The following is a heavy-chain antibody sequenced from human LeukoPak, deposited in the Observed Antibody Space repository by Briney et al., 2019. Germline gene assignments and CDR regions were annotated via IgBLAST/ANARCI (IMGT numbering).Heavy chain of an antibody. CDR2: INHSGGT. CDR1: GGSFSGYY. Sequence: SETLSLTCAVYGGSFSGYYWSWIRQPPGKGLEWIGEINHSGGTNYNPSLKSRVTISVDTSKNQFSLKLSSVTAADTAVYYCARGPDYSNYPYYYYYGMDVWGQGTTVTVSS. J-gene: IGHJ6*02. V-gene: IGHV4-34*01. D-gene: IGHD4-11*01. CDR3: ARGPDYSNYPYYYYYGMDV.